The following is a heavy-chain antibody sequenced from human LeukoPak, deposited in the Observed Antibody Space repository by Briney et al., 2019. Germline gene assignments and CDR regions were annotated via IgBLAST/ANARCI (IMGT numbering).Heavy chain of an antibody. CDR1: GYTFTGYY. D-gene: IGHD6-13*01. CDR3: ARDRAVAAAALDAFDI. V-gene: IGHV1-2*02. CDR2: INPNSGGT. Sequence: GASEKVSCKAAGYTFTGYYMHWVRQGPGQGFEWMGWINPNSGGTNYAQKFQGRVTMTRDTSISTAYMELSRLRSDDTAVYYCARDRAVAAAALDAFDIWGQGTMVTVSS. J-gene: IGHJ3*02.